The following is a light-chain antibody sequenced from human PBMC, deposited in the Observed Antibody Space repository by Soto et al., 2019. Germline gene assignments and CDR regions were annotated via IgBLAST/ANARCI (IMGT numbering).Light chain of an antibody. Sequence: EIVMTQSPSTRSVSPGERATLACRASQSVSSNLAWSQQKPAQAPRPLIYDASNRATGIPPRFSGSGSGTDFTLTIRSLEPEDFAVYYCHQRQYWPPITFGQGTRLEIK. CDR3: HQRQYWPPIT. V-gene: IGKV3-11*01. CDR2: DAS. J-gene: IGKJ5*01. CDR1: QSVSSN.